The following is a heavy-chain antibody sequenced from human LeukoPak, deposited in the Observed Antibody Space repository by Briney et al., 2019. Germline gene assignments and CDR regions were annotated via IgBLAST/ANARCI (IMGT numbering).Heavy chain of an antibody. CDR1: GYTFTSYY. CDR2: INPNSGGT. CDR3: ARLYYYYYGMDV. V-gene: IGHV1-2*06. J-gene: IGHJ6*02. Sequence: ASVKVSCKASGYTFTSYYMHWVRQAPGQGLEWMGRINPNSGGTNYAQKFQGRVTMTRDTSISTAYMELSRLRSDDTAVYYCARLYYYYYGMDVWGQGTTVTVSS.